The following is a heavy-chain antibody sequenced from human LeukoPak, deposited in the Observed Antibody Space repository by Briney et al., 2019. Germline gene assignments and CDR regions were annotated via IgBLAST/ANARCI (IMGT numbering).Heavy chain of an antibody. J-gene: IGHJ4*02. Sequence: GGSLRLSCAASGVTFSRHWMSRIRQVPGKGLEWVANIKGDGSETYEVDSVKGRFTFSRDNAKDSLYLQMNSLRAEDTAVYYCARDLSLDHYWGQGTLVTVSS. V-gene: IGHV3-7*01. CDR2: IKGDGSET. CDR1: GVTFSRHW. CDR3: ARDLSLDHY. D-gene: IGHD3-16*01.